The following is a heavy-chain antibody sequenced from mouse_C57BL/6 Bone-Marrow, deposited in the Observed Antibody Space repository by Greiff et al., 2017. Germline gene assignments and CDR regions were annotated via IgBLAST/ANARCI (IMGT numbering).Heavy chain of an antibody. CDR3: ARSGMTTVGPDY. D-gene: IGHD1-1*01. J-gene: IGHJ2*01. Sequence: VQLQQSGAELARPGASVKLSCKASGYTFTSYGISWVKQTTGQGLEWIGEIYPRSGNTYYNEKFKGKATLTADKSSSTVYMELRRLTSEDSAVYFSARSGMTTVGPDYWGQGTTVTVSS. V-gene: IGHV1-81*01. CDR1: GYTFTSYG. CDR2: IYPRSGNT.